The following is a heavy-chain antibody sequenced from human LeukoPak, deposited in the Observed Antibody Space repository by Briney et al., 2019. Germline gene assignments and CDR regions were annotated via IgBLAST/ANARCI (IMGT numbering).Heavy chain of an antibody. CDR1: GGSISSSSYY. CDR3: ARLYPLGIAVAGQGYFDY. D-gene: IGHD6-19*01. CDR2: IYYSGST. Sequence: SETLSLTCTVSGGSISSSSYYWGWIRQPPGKGLEWIGSIYYSGSTYYNPSLKSRVTISVDTSKNQFSLKLSSVTAADTAVHYCARLYPLGIAVAGQGYFDYWGQGTLVTVSS. J-gene: IGHJ4*02. V-gene: IGHV4-39*01.